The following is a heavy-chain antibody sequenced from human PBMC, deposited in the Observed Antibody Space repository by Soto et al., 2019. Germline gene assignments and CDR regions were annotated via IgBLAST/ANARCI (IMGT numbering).Heavy chain of an antibody. Sequence: QVQLQGSGPGLVKPSETLFLTCTVSGGSISGGVHSWSWIRQPPGKGLEWIGHIFDSGSTYYNPSLKSRLTISVDTSKNQFSLRLSSVTAADTAVYYCAREIMPLTNDWYFDLWGRGTLVTVSS. CDR2: IFDSGST. V-gene: IGHV4-30-4*01. CDR1: GGSISGGVHS. CDR3: AREIMPLTNDWYFDL. J-gene: IGHJ2*01. D-gene: IGHD2-8*01.